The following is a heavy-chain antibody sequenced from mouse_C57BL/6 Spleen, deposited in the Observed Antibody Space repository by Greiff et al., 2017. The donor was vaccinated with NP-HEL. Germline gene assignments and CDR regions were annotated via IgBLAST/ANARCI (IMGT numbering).Heavy chain of an antibody. Sequence: VQLKESGPELVKPGASVKMSCKASGYTFTDYNMHWVKQSHGKSLEWIGYINPNNGGTSYNQKFKGKATLTVNKSSSTAYMELRSLTSEDSAVYYCARDYGRPAWFAYWGQRTLVTVSA. J-gene: IGHJ3*01. D-gene: IGHD1-1*01. CDR2: INPNNGGT. V-gene: IGHV1-22*01. CDR1: GYTFTDYN. CDR3: ARDYGRPAWFAY.